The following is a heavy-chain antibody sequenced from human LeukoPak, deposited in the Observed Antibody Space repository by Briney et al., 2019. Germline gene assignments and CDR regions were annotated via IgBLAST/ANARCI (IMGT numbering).Heavy chain of an antibody. V-gene: IGHV4-34*01. CDR2: INHSGST. CDR3: ARDAYDSSGYSFDY. D-gene: IGHD3-22*01. CDR1: GGSFSGYY. J-gene: IGHJ4*02. Sequence: SETLSLTCGVSGGSFSGYYWNWIRQPPGKGLEWIGEINHSGSTNYNPSLKSRVTISVDTSQKQFSLRLSSVTAADTAVYYCARDAYDSSGYSFDYWGQGTLVTVSS.